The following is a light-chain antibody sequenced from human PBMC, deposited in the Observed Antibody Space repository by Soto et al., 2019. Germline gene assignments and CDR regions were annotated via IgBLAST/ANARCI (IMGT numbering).Light chain of an antibody. J-gene: IGLJ2*01. V-gene: IGLV2-8*01. CDR2: EVS. Sequence: QSALTQPPSASGSPGQSVTISCTGTSSDVGGYNYVSWYQQHPGKAPKLMIYEVSKRPSGVPDRFSGSKSGNTASLTVSGLLAEDEADYYCSSFAGSFYLVFGGGTKLTVL. CDR1: SSDVGGYNY. CDR3: SSFAGSFYLV.